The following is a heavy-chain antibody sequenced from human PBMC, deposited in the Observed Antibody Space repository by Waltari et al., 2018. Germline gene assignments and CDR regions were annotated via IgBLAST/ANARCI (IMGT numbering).Heavy chain of an antibody. CDR3: AREGVVVITFDY. V-gene: IGHV4-39*07. CDR1: GGSFSSYW. Sequence: QVQLQESGPGLVKPSETLSLTCAVSGGSFSSYWWGWIRQPPGKGLEWIGSIYGSSGSTEYNPTLKSRATISRDTSKNQFSRKLSSMTAADTAMYDCAREGVVVITFDYWGQGVLVTVSS. CDR2: IYGSSGST. D-gene: IGHD3-22*01. J-gene: IGHJ4*02.